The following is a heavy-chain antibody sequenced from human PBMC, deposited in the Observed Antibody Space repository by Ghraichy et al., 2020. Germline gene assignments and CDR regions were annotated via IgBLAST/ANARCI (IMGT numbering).Heavy chain of an antibody. J-gene: IGHJ3*02. CDR3: ARDPKNGALDI. Sequence: GGSLRLSCTASGFTFSGSWMSWVRQAPGKVPEWVADINQDGSEEFYVDSVKGRVSASRDNAKNSFYLQMNYLRAEDTAVYYCARDPKNGALDIWGEGRMVTDCS. D-gene: IGHD4-17*01. CDR1: GFTFSGSW. CDR2: INQDGSEE. V-gene: IGHV3-7*01.